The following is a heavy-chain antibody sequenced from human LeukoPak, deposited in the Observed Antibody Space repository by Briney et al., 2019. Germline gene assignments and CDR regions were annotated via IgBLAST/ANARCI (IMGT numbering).Heavy chain of an antibody. CDR3: ARDSRGYGSGSYYNFDY. D-gene: IGHD3-10*01. Sequence: SETLTLTYTVCGGSISSYYWSWIRQPPGKGLEWIGYIYFSGSTNYNPSLKSRVTISVDTSKNQFSLKLSSVTAADTAVYYCARDSRGYGSGSYYNFDYWGQRTLVTVSS. CDR2: IYFSGST. J-gene: IGHJ4*02. V-gene: IGHV4-59*01. CDR1: GGSISSYY.